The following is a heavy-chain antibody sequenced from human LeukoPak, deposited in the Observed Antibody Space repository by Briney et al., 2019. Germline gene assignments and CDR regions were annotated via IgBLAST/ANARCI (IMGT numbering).Heavy chain of an antibody. CDR3: ARDTHDYYDISGHYSPDY. CDR2: ISNSGSNT. J-gene: IGHJ4*02. V-gene: IGHV3-11*05. D-gene: IGHD3-22*01. Sequence: GGSLRLSCAASRFTFSDYDMSWIRQAPGKGLQWVSYISNSGSNTNYADSVKGRFTISRDKAKNSLYLQMNSLRAEDTALYYCARDTHDYYDISGHYSPDYWGQGTLVSVSS. CDR1: RFTFSDYD.